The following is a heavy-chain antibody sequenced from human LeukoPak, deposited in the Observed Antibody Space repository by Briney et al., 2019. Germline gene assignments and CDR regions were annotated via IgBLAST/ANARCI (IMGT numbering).Heavy chain of an antibody. CDR3: ARSLPYGTTWYGRSDF. CDR1: GFIVSSSY. D-gene: IGHD6-13*01. CDR2: IYTGGNT. V-gene: IGHV3-53*01. Sequence: PGGSLRLSCAASGFIVSSSYMSWVRQAPGKGLEWVSVIYTGGNTYYADSVKGRFTISRDDSKNTLYLQMNSLRAEDTAVYYCARSLPYGTTWYGRSDFWGQGTLVTVSS. J-gene: IGHJ4*02.